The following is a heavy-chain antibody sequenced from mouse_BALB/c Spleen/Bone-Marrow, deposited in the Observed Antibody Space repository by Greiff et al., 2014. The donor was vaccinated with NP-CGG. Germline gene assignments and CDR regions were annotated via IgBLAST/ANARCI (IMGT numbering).Heavy chain of an antibody. D-gene: IGHD4-1*01. CDR2: IDPANYNT. CDR1: GFNIKDPY. V-gene: IGHV14-3*02. J-gene: IGHJ3*01. Sequence: VQLQQSGAELVKPGASVELSCTTSGFNIKDPYIHWVKQRPEQGLEWIGRIDPANYNTQYDPKFQGKATITADTPSNAAYLQLNSLTSEDTAVYYCATLTGTFDYWGQGTPVTVSA. CDR3: ATLTGTFDY.